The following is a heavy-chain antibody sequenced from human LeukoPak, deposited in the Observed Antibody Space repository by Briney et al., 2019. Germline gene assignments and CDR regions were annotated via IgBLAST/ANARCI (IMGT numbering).Heavy chain of an antibody. Sequence: GASVKVSCKASGYTFTSYAMHWVRQAPGQRLEWMGWINAGNGNTKYSQKFQGRVTMTRDTSISTAYMELSSLRSEDTAVYYCARSNYGGKRWFDPWGQGTLVTVSS. V-gene: IGHV1-3*01. D-gene: IGHD4-23*01. CDR2: INAGNGNT. J-gene: IGHJ5*02. CDR3: ARSNYGGKRWFDP. CDR1: GYTFTSYA.